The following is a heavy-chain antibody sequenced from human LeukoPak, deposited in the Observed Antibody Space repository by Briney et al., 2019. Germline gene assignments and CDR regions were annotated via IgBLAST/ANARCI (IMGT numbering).Heavy chain of an antibody. Sequence: GGSLRLSCAASGFTFSDYAMNWVRQAPGRGLEWVAHAAGRGGATYNADSVKGRFTISRENSKNTLFLQMSSLRAEDMAVYYCAKDAIAYSGVYVAFDVWGQGTMVTVSS. J-gene: IGHJ3*01. D-gene: IGHD2-21*01. CDR2: AAGRGGAT. CDR3: AKDAIAYSGVYVAFDV. CDR1: GFTFSDYA. V-gene: IGHV3-23*01.